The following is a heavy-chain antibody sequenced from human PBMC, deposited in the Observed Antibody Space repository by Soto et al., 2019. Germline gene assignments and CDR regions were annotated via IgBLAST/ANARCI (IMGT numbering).Heavy chain of an antibody. Sequence: GGSLRLSCAASGFTFSSYAMHWVRQAPGKGLEWVAVISYDGSNKYYADSVKGRFTISRDNSKNTLYLQMNSLRAEDTAVYYCARGSYNPDAFDIWGQGTMVTVSS. V-gene: IGHV3-30-3*01. CDR1: GFTFSSYA. J-gene: IGHJ3*02. D-gene: IGHD5-18*01. CDR2: ISYDGSNK. CDR3: ARGSYNPDAFDI.